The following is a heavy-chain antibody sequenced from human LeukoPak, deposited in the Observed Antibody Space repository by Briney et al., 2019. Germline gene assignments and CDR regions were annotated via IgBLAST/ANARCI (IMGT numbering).Heavy chain of an antibody. V-gene: IGHV4-38-2*02. CDR3: ERERSSSSDY. CDR2: IYHSGST. D-gene: IGHD6-6*01. J-gene: IGHJ4*02. CDR1: GYSISSGYY. Sequence: PSETLSLTCAVSGYSISSGYYWGWIRQPPGKGLEWIGSIYHSGSTYYNPSLKSRVTISVDTSKNQFSLRLSSVTATDAAIYYCERERSSSSDYWGQGTLVTVSS.